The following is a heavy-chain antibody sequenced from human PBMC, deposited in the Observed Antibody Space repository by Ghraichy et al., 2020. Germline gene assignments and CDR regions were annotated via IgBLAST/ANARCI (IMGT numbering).Heavy chain of an antibody. V-gene: IGHV3-21*01. CDR2: ISSSSSYI. CDR1: GFTFSSYS. Sequence: GSLRLSCAASGFTFSSYSMNWVRQAPGKGLEWVSSISSSSSYIYYADSVKGRFTISRDNAKNSLYLQMNSLRAEDTAVYYCARVVMVYAKYYFDYWGQGTLVTVSS. J-gene: IGHJ4*02. D-gene: IGHD2-8*01. CDR3: ARVVMVYAKYYFDY.